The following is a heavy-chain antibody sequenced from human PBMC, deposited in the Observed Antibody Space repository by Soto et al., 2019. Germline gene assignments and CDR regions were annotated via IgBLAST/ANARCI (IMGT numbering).Heavy chain of an antibody. CDR1: GGSISSGDYY. D-gene: IGHD3-3*01. J-gene: IGHJ6*02. Sequence: SETLSLTCTVSGGSISSGDYYWSWIRQPPGKGLEWIGYIYYSGSTYYNPSLKSRVTISVDTSKNQFSLKLSSVTAADTAVYYCARDRKFYDFWSGYSPGYYYYYGMDVWGQGTTVTVSS. V-gene: IGHV4-30-4*01. CDR3: ARDRKFYDFWSGYSPGYYYYYGMDV. CDR2: IYYSGST.